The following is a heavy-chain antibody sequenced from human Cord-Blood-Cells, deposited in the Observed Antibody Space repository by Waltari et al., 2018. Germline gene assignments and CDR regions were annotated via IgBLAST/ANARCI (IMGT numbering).Heavy chain of an antibody. CDR3: AKGKHLYWYFDL. Sequence: EVQLLESGGGLVQPGGSLRLSCAASGFTFSSYAMSWVRQAPGKVLEWVSAISGSGGSTYYADSVKGRFTISRDNSKNTLYLQMNSLRAEDTAVYYCAKGKHLYWYFDLWGRGTLVTVSS. J-gene: IGHJ2*01. CDR1: GFTFSSYA. CDR2: ISGSGGST. V-gene: IGHV3-23*01.